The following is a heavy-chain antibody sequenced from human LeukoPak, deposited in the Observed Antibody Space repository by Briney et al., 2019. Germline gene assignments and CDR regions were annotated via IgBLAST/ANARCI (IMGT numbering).Heavy chain of an antibody. CDR1: GFTFSSYG. V-gene: IGHV3-33*01. CDR2: IWYDGSNK. J-gene: IGHJ4*02. Sequence: GGSLRLSCTASGFTFSSYGMHWVRQAPGKGLEWVAVIWYDGSNKYYADSVKGRPTISRDNSKDTLYLQMNSLRAEDTAVYYCARDFDILTGSDDDYFDYWGQGTLVTVSS. D-gene: IGHD3-9*01. CDR3: ARDFDILTGSDDDYFDY.